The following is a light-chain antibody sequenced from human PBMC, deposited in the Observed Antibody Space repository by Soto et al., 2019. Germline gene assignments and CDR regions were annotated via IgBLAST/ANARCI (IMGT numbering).Light chain of an antibody. V-gene: IGKV3-20*01. CDR1: QSLSSIY. Sequence: IVLTHAPGTLSLSPLQGATLSFMSSQSLSSIYLAWYQQKPGQAPRLLIYRTSSRATGIPDRFSGSESETDFTLTISRLEPDDSAVYYCQQYGSSPRTFGQGTKVDIK. CDR3: QQYGSSPRT. J-gene: IGKJ1*01. CDR2: RTS.